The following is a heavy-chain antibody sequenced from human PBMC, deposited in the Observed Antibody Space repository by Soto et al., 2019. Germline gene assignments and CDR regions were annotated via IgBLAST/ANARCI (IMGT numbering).Heavy chain of an antibody. CDR2: INPSGGST. V-gene: IGHV1-46*03. D-gene: IGHD2-21*01. J-gene: IGHJ4*02. CDR3: AIMVRPRYYFDY. CDR1: GYTFTSYY. Sequence: ASVKVSCKASGYTFTSYYMHWVRQAPGQGLEWTGIINPSGGSTSYAQKFQGRVTMTRDTSTSTVYMELSSLRSEDTAVYYCAIMVRPRYYFDYWGQGTLVTVSS.